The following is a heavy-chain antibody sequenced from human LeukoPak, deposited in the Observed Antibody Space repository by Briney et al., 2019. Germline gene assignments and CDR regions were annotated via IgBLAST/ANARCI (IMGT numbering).Heavy chain of an antibody. CDR3: ARDVWFGDYRWFDP. V-gene: IGHV3-33*01. J-gene: IGHJ5*02. CDR1: GFTFSRYG. CDR2: IRYDGSAY. D-gene: IGHD3-10*01. Sequence: GGSLRLPCVASGFTFSRYGIHWVRQPPGKGLEWVAVIRYDGSAYSYADSVKGRFTISRDNSKNTLYLQMSSLRAEDTAVYFCARDVWFGDYRWFDPWGQGTLVIVSS.